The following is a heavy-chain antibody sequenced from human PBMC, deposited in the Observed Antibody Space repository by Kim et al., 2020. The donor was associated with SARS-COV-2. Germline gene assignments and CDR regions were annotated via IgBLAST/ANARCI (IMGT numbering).Heavy chain of an antibody. Sequence: GGSLRLSCAASGFTFSNAWMSWVRQAPGKGLEWVGRIKSKTDGGTTDYAAPVKGRFTISRDDSKNTLYLQMNSLKTEDTAVYYCTTELSMDTAMVDYWGQGTLVTVSS. V-gene: IGHV3-15*01. CDR3: TTELSMDTAMVDY. CDR2: IKSKTDGGTT. J-gene: IGHJ4*02. CDR1: GFTFSNAW. D-gene: IGHD5-18*01.